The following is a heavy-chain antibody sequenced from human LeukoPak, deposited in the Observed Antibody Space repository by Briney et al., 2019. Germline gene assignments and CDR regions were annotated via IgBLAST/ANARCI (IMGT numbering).Heavy chain of an antibody. CDR2: INPNSGGT. J-gene: IGHJ5*02. CDR3: ARDQGAAGTFSWFDP. CDR1: GYTFTSYG. D-gene: IGHD6-13*01. V-gene: IGHV1-2*02. Sequence: ASVKVSCKASGYTFTSYGISWVRQAPGQGLEWMGWINPNSGGTNYAQKFQGRVTMTRDTSISTAYMELSRLRSDDTAVYYCARDQGAAGTFSWFDPWGQGTLVTVSS.